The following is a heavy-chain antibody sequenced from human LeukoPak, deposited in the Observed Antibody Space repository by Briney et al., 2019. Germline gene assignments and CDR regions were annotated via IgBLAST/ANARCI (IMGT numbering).Heavy chain of an antibody. CDR1: GFSVSGNY. CDR2: INIHDDA. Sequence: GGSLRLSCAASGFSVSGNYLTWVRQAPGRGLEWVSFINIHDDAFYADSVKGRFTISRDNSKNTLYLQMDSLRAEDTAVYYCARSEKGGLTVVTLFDYWGQGTLVTVSS. D-gene: IGHD4-23*01. CDR3: ARSEKGGLTVVTLFDY. J-gene: IGHJ4*02. V-gene: IGHV3-53*01.